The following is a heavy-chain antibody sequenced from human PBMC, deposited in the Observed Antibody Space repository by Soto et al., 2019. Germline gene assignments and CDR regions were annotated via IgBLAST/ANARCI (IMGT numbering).Heavy chain of an antibody. V-gene: IGHV4-30-2*01. CDR2: IYHSGST. J-gene: IGHJ2*01. D-gene: IGHD3-22*01. Sequence: QLQLQESGSGLVKPSQTLSLTCAVSGGSISSGGYSWSWIRQPPGKGLEWIGYIYHSGSTYYNPSLKSRVTISVDRSKNQFSLKLSSVTAADTAVYYCARVEDYYYSSGYFDLWGRGTLVTVSS. CDR1: GGSISSGGYS. CDR3: ARVEDYYYSSGYFDL.